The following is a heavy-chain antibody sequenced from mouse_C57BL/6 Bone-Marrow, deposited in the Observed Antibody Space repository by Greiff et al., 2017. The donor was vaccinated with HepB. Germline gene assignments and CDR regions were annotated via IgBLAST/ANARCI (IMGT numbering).Heavy chain of an antibody. Sequence: DVQLVESGGDLVKPGGSLKLSCAASGFTFSSYGMSWVRQTPDKRLEWVATISSGGSYTYYPDSVKGRFTISRDNAKNTLYLQMSSLKSEDTAMYYCARHGRLAYWGQGTLVTVSA. V-gene: IGHV5-6*01. CDR2: ISSGGSYT. J-gene: IGHJ3*01. CDR3: ARHGRLAY. CDR1: GFTFSSYG. D-gene: IGHD2-12*01.